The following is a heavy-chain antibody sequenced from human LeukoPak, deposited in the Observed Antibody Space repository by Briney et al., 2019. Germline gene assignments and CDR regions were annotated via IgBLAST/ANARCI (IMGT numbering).Heavy chain of an antibody. V-gene: IGHV3-23*01. CDR1: GFTLSNHA. CDR2: ISGSGGST. J-gene: IGHJ6*03. D-gene: IGHD2-15*01. Sequence: GGSLRLSCAASGFTLSNHAMIWVRQAPGKGLEWVSSISGSGGSTYYADSVKGRFTISRDNSKNTLYLQMNSLRAEDTAVYYCAKDPRYCSGGSCYSGISYYYYYYMDVWGKGTTVTVSS. CDR3: AKDPRYCSGGSCYSGISYYYYYYMDV.